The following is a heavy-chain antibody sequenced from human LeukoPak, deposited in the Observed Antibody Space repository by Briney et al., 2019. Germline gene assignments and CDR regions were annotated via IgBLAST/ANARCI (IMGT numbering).Heavy chain of an antibody. CDR1: GFTFGDYA. CDR2: IRSKAYGGTT. V-gene: IGHV3-49*04. D-gene: IGHD6-13*01. Sequence: GGSLRLSCTASGFTFGDYAMSWVRQAPGKGLEWVGFIRSKAYGGTTEYAASVKGRFTISRDDSKSIAYLQMNSLKTEDTAVYYCTRKYLYSSSWSFDYWGQGTLVTVSS. J-gene: IGHJ4*02. CDR3: TRKYLYSSSWSFDY.